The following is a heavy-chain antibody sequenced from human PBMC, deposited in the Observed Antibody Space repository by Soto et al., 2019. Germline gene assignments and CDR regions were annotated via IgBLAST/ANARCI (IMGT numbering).Heavy chain of an antibody. Sequence: GDSVKVSCKASGGTFSSYAISWVRQAPGQGLEWMGGIIPIFGTANYAQKFQGRVTITADESTSTAYMELSSLRSEDTAVYYCARALALGYCSGGSCFDNWFDPWGQGTLVTVSS. CDR2: IIPIFGTA. D-gene: IGHD2-15*01. J-gene: IGHJ5*02. V-gene: IGHV1-69*13. CDR3: ARALALGYCSGGSCFDNWFDP. CDR1: GGTFSSYA.